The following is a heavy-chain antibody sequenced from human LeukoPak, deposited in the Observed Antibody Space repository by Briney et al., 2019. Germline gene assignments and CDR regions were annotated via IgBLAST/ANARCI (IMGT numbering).Heavy chain of an antibody. V-gene: IGHV3-66*01. J-gene: IGHJ4*02. D-gene: IGHD3-3*01. CDR2: IYSGGTT. CDR1: GFTVRGDY. Sequence: GGSLRLSCAASGFTVRGDYMSWVRQAPGKGLEWVSVIYSGGTTYYADSVKGRFTISRDNSENTVFLQMNSLRAEDTAVHYCVTPWSGPTGMDWGQGTLVTVSS. CDR3: VTPWSGPTGMD.